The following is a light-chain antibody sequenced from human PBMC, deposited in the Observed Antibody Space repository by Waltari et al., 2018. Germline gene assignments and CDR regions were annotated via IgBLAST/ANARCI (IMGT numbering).Light chain of an antibody. CDR2: ATS. Sequence: IQLTQSPSSLSASVGDRVTITCRASQGISSYLAWYHQKPGQVPKLLTYATSTLHTGVPSRFSGSGSGTDFNLTISSLQPEDFATYYCQDLNDFPFTFGQGTKLEI. J-gene: IGKJ2*01. V-gene: IGKV1-9*01. CDR3: QDLNDFPFT. CDR1: QGISSY.